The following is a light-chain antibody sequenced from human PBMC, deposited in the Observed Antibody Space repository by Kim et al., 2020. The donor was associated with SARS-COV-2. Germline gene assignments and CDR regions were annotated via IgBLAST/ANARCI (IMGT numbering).Light chain of an antibody. CDR1: SGHSGYI. V-gene: IGLV4-60*03. CDR3: ETWDTKTWV. CDR2: LEGSGTY. J-gene: IGLJ3*02. Sequence: QLVLTQSSSASASLGSSVKLTCTLSSGHSGYIIAWHQQQPGKAPRYLMKLEGSGTYNKGSGVPDRFSGSSSGADRYLTISDLQSEDEADYYCETWDTKTWVFGGGTKLTVL.